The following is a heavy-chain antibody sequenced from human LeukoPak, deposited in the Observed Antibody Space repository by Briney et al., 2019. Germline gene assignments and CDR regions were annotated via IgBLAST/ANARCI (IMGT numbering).Heavy chain of an antibody. J-gene: IGHJ6*02. CDR1: GGTFSSYT. CDR3: ARGLSGLEFDYYYYGMDV. CDR2: IIPILGIA. D-gene: IGHD3-10*01. Sequence: SVKVSCKASGGTFSSYTISWVRQAPGQGLEWMGRIIPILGIANYAQKFQGRVTITADKSTSTAYMELSSLRSEDTAVYYCARGLSGLEFDYYYYGMDVWGQGTTVTVSS. V-gene: IGHV1-69*02.